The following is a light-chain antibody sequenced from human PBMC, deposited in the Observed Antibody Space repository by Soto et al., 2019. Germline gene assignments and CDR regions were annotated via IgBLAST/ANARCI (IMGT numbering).Light chain of an antibody. CDR1: SSDVGGFNY. Sequence: QSALTQPRSVSGSPGQSVTISCTGTSSDVGGFNYVSWYQQHPGKAPKLMIYDVTKRPSGVTDRFSGSKSGNTASLTISGLHAEEAADYHCCSYAGTYSIIFGGGTKLTVL. J-gene: IGLJ2*01. CDR3: CSYAGTYSII. V-gene: IGLV2-11*01. CDR2: DVT.